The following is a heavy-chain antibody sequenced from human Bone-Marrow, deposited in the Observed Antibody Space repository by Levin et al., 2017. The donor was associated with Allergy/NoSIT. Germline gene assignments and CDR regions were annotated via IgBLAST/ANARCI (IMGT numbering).Heavy chain of an antibody. J-gene: IGHJ4*02. D-gene: IGHD3-22*01. V-gene: IGHV3-53*01. CDR1: GFTVSSNY. Sequence: GESLKISCAASGFTVSSNYMSWVRQAPGKGLEWVSVIYSGGGAYYADSVKGRFTISRDNSKNTLYLQMNSLRAEDTAVYYCARAPYDGSGYFGSFDYWGQGTLVTVSS. CDR2: IYSGGGA. CDR3: ARAPYDGSGYFGSFDY.